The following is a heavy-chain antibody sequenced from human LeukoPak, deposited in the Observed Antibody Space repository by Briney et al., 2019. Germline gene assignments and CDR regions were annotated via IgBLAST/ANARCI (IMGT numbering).Heavy chain of an antibody. D-gene: IGHD3-22*01. CDR2: TSRMGSTI. CDR3: ARARLRYYDSKEGAFDM. J-gene: IGHJ3*02. V-gene: IGHV3-11*04. Sequence: RGSLRLSCAASALTFSNAWMSWVRHAPEKGLEWVSYTSRMGSTIYYAGSVKRRFTIPRDNAKNSLYLQMNRLRAEDTAGYYCARARLRYYDSKEGAFDMWGQGTMVSVS. CDR1: ALTFSNAW.